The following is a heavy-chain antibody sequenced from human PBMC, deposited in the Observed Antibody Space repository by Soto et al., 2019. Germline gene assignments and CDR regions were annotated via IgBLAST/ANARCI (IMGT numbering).Heavy chain of an antibody. CDR3: ARGHEFGGNSDAYGI. V-gene: IGHV1-69*14. Sequence: QVLLVQSGAEMKKPGSSVKVSCKASGGSFSTSSINWVRQAPGQRPEWMANILPIFGTADYAQKFQGRVTITAAKSTNPAYKELRSLLSEDTAVYYSARGHEFGGNSDAYGIWGQGTVVTVSS. D-gene: IGHD2-21*01. CDR2: ILPIFGTA. J-gene: IGHJ3*02. CDR1: GGSFSTSS.